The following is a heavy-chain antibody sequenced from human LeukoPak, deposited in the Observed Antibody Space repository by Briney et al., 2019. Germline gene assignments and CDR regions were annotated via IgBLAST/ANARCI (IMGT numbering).Heavy chain of an antibody. D-gene: IGHD2-2*01. Sequence: ASQTLSLTCTVSGGSISSGSYYWRWIRQPAGKGLEWIVRIYTSGSTNYNPSLKSRVTISVDTSKNQFSLKLSSVTAADTAVYYCARAHYQLLSLDYWGQGTLVTVSS. J-gene: IGHJ4*02. V-gene: IGHV4-61*02. CDR2: IYTSGST. CDR1: GGSISSGSYY. CDR3: ARAHYQLLSLDY.